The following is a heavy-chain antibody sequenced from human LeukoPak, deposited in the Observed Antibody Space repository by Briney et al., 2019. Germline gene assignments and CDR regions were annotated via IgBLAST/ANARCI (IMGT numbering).Heavy chain of an antibody. CDR2: IYHSGST. CDR3: ARDTLWRSLDY. J-gene: IGHJ4*02. D-gene: IGHD2-21*01. CDR1: GYSISSGYY. V-gene: IGHV4-38-2*02. Sequence: PSETLSLTCTVSGYSISSGYYWGWIRQPPGKGLEWIGSIYHSGSTYYNPSLKSRVTISVDTSKNQFSLQLSSVTAADTAVYYCARDTLWRSLDYWGQGTLVTVSS.